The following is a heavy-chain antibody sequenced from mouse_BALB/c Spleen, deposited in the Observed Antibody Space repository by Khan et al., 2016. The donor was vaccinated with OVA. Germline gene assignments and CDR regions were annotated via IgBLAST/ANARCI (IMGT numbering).Heavy chain of an antibody. V-gene: IGHV1-81*01. CDR1: GYTFTYYV. Sequence: QVQLQQSGPELVKPGASVKMSCKASGYTFTYYVITWVKQRTGQGLEWIGEIYPGSDNAYYNERFKGKATLTADKSSNTTHMQLSSLTSEDSAVYFCARGDGYYVYFDYWGKGTTLTVSS. CDR3: ARGDGYYVYFDY. CDR2: IYPGSDNA. D-gene: IGHD2-3*01. J-gene: IGHJ2*01.